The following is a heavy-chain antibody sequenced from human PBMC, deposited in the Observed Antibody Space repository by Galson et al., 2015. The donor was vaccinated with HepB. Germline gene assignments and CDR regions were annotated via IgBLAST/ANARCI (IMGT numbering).Heavy chain of an antibody. V-gene: IGHV4-34*01. Sequence: LSLTCAVYGGSFSGYYWSWIRQPPGKGLEWIGEINHSGSTNYNPSLKSRVTISVDTSKNQFSLKLSSVTAADTAVYYCARVKQKQQLVRTNWFDPWGQGTLVTVSS. D-gene: IGHD6-13*01. J-gene: IGHJ5*02. CDR1: GGSFSGYY. CDR2: INHSGST. CDR3: ARVKQKQQLVRTNWFDP.